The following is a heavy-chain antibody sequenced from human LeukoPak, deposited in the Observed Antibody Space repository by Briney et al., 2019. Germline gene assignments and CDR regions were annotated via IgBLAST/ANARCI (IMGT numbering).Heavy chain of an antibody. Sequence: GGSLRLSCAASGFTFSSYSMNWVRQAPGKGLEWVSSISSSSSYIYYADSVKGRFTISRDNAKNSLYLQMNSLRAEDTAVYCCARDPIVGATTDAFDIWGQGTMVTVSS. CDR3: ARDPIVGATTDAFDI. V-gene: IGHV3-21*01. J-gene: IGHJ3*02. CDR1: GFTFSSYS. CDR2: ISSSSSYI. D-gene: IGHD1-26*01.